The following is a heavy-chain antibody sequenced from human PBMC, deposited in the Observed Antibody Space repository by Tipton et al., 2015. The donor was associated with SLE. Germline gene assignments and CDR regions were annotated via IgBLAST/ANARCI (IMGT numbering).Heavy chain of an antibody. V-gene: IGHV4-34*12. Sequence: TLSLTCAVYGESFNGYFWTWIRQPPGKGLEWIAEIIHSGVTNYNPSLRSRVTISVDMSKNQVSLKLSSVTAADTAVYYCARVAATEVFDYWGQGTPVTVSS. CDR3: ARVAATEVFDY. J-gene: IGHJ4*02. CDR1: GESFNGYF. D-gene: IGHD1-1*01. CDR2: IIHSGVT.